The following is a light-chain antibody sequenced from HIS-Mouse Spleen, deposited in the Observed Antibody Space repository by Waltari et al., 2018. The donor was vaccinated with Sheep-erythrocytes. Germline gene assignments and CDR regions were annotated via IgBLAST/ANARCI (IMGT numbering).Light chain of an antibody. CDR3: QQRSNWLT. J-gene: IGKJ4*01. V-gene: IGKV3-11*01. CDR2: DAS. CDR1: QSVSSY. Sequence: EIVLTQSPATLSLSPGERATLSCRARQSVSSYLACYQQKLGQAPRLLIYDASNRATGIPARFSGSGSGTDFTLTISSLEPEDFAVYYCQQRSNWLTFGGGTKVEIK.